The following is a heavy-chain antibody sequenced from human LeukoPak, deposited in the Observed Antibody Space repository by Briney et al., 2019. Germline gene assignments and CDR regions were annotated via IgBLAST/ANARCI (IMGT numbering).Heavy chain of an antibody. J-gene: IGHJ1*01. V-gene: IGHV3-9*01. D-gene: IGHD2-21*02. CDR2: ISWNSANM. CDR1: GFTFDDFA. Sequence: GGSLRLSCAASGFTFDDFALHWFRQVPGKGLEWVSGISWNSANMGYADSVRSRFTISRDNAQNSMYLQMNSLRVEDTAVYYCTSWGDTTAEYFQRWGQGTLVTVSS. CDR3: TSWGDTTAEYFQR.